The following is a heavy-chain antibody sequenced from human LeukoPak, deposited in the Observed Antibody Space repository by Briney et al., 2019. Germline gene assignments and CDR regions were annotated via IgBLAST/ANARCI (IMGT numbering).Heavy chain of an antibody. CDR3: ARAAPRYDSSGYYFDY. CDR2: IYYSGST. CDR1: GDSVNTYY. J-gene: IGHJ4*02. V-gene: IGHV4-59*02. D-gene: IGHD3-22*01. Sequence: PSETLSLTCTVSGDSVNTYYWSWIRQPPGRGLEWIGYIYYSGSTNYNPSLKSRVTISVDTSKNLFSLKLSSVTAADTAVYYCARAAPRYDSSGYYFDYWGQGTLVTVSS.